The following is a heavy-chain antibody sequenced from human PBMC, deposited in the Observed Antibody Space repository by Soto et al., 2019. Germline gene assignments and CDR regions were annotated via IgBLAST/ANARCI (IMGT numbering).Heavy chain of an antibody. J-gene: IGHJ4*02. CDR1: EFTFSNSA. D-gene: IGHD1-26*01. V-gene: IGHV3-30-3*01. CDR3: ARDQDSGNYYYRALDY. Sequence: QVQLVESGGGVVQPGRSLRLSCTASEFTFSNSAMHWVRQAPGKGLEWVAVISNDGDNKYYADSVKGRFTISRDNSKNTLYLQMNSLRPEDTAVYFCARDQDSGNYYYRALDYWGQGTLVTVSS. CDR2: ISNDGDNK.